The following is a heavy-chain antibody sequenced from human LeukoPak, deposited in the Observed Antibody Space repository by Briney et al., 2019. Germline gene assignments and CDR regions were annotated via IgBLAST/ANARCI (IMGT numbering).Heavy chain of an antibody. CDR1: GFTFRTYN. V-gene: IGHV3-23*01. D-gene: IGHD3-9*01. CDR2: IIDSGDAT. Sequence: PGVSLRLSCAASGFTFRTYNMSWVRQAPRRGPEWVSSIIDSGDATYYADSVKGRFTICRDNSKNTLYLQMNSLRDEDTAVYYCAKERNNDILTGYHYFDSWGQGTLVTVSS. CDR3: AKERNNDILTGYHYFDS. J-gene: IGHJ5*01.